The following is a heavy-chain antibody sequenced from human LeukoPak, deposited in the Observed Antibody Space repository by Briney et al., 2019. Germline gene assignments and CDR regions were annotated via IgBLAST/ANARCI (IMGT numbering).Heavy chain of an antibody. V-gene: IGHV3-74*01. J-gene: IGHJ4*02. D-gene: IGHD4-23*01. CDR2: INSDGSST. CDR1: GFTFSTYW. Sequence: GGSLRLSCAASGFTFSTYWMHWVRQAPGKGLVWVSRINSDGSSTSYADSVKGRFTISRDNAKNTLYLQMNSLRAEDTAVYYCARARYGGNYYFDYWGQGTLVTVSS. CDR3: ARARYGGNYYFDY.